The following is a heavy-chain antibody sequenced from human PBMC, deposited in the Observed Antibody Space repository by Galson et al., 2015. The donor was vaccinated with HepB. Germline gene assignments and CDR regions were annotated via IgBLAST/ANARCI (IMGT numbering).Heavy chain of an antibody. CDR1: GGTFSSYA. CDR2: IIPILGTA. V-gene: IGHV1-69*13. J-gene: IGHJ6*02. CDR3: AGIAANYYYYGMDV. Sequence: SVKVSCKASGGTFSSYAISWVRQAPGQGLEWMGGIIPILGTANYAQKFQGRVTITADESTSTAYMELSSLRSEDTAVYYCAGIAANYYYYGMDVWGQGTTVTVSS. D-gene: IGHD6-13*01.